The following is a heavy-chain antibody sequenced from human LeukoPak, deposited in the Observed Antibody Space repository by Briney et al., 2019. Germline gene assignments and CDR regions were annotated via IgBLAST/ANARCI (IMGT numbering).Heavy chain of an antibody. CDR3: ARGDYYDSSGYGAFDI. CDR2: ISGSGGNT. D-gene: IGHD3-22*01. J-gene: IGHJ3*02. Sequence: PGGSLRLSCAASGFTFSSYAMSWVRQAPGKGLEWVSAISGSGGNTYYADSVKGRFTISRDNSKNTLYLQMNSLRAEDTAVYYCARGDYYDSSGYGAFDIWGQGTMVTVSS. CDR1: GFTFSSYA. V-gene: IGHV3-23*01.